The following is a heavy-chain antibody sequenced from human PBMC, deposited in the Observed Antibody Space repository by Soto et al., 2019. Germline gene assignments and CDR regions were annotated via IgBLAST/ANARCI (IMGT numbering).Heavy chain of an antibody. Sequence: QVQLQESGPGLVKPSETLSLTCTVSAGSITRGGYYWSWIRQHPGKGLEWIGYIYNSGTTYYNPSLKSRVTISVDTSKNQFSLKLTAVTAADTAVYYCARDPAPWGQGTLVTVSS. V-gene: IGHV4-31*03. CDR1: AGSITRGGYY. CDR2: IYNSGTT. J-gene: IGHJ5*02. CDR3: ARDPAP.